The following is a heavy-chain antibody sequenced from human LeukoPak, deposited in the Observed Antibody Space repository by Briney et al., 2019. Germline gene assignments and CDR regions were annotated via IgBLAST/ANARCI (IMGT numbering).Heavy chain of an antibody. D-gene: IGHD2-2*01. CDR1: GGTFSSYA. V-gene: IGHV1-69*13. CDR3: ARDPEPPSYCSSTSCAGAWPTHHY. J-gene: IGHJ4*02. Sequence: ASVKVSCKASGGTFSSYAISWVRQAPGQGLEWMGGIIPIFGTANYAQKSQGRVTITADESTSTAYMELSSLRSEDTAVYYCARDPEPPSYCSSTSCAGAWPTHHYWGQGTLVTVSS. CDR2: IIPIFGTA.